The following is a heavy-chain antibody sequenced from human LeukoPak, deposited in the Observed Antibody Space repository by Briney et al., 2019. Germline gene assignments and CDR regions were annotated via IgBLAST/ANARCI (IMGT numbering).Heavy chain of an antibody. CDR1: GFIVSTNY. V-gene: IGHV3-53*01. J-gene: IGHJ4*02. CDR2: IYSGGLT. CDR3: ARAQYSGRYWGDFDN. Sequence: GGSLRLSCAASGFIVSTNYMSWVRQAPGKGLEWVSLIYSGGLTYYADSVKGRFTISRDNSKNTLYLQMNSLRAEDTAVYYCARAQYSGRYWGDFDNWGQGTLVTVSS. D-gene: IGHD1-26*01.